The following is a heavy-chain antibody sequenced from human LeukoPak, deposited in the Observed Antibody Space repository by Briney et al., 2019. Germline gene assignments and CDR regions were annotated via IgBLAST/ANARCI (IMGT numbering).Heavy chain of an antibody. CDR2: FDPEDGET. D-gene: IGHD2-15*01. CDR1: GYTLTELS. V-gene: IGHV1-24*01. CDR3: ATADHIVEERGGRDWFDP. J-gene: IGHJ5*02. Sequence: ASVKVSCKVSGYTLTELSMHWVRQAPGKGLEWMGGFDPEDGETIYAQKFQGRVTMTEDTSTDTAYMELSSLRSEDTAVYYCATADHIVEERGGRDWFDPWGQGTLVTVSS.